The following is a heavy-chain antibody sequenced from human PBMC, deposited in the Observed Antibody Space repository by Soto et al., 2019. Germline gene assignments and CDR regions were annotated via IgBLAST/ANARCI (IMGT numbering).Heavy chain of an antibody. CDR1: GFTFSSYG. CDR2: RWYDGSNK. CDR3: ARDTYDSSGYYLY. D-gene: IGHD3-22*01. V-gene: IGHV3-33*01. J-gene: IGHJ4*02. Sequence: GALRLSCAASGFTFSSYGMHWVRQAPGKGLEWVAVRWYDGSNKYYADSVKGRFTISRDNSKNTLYLKMNSLRAEDTAVYYCARDTYDSSGYYLYWGQGTLVTVSS.